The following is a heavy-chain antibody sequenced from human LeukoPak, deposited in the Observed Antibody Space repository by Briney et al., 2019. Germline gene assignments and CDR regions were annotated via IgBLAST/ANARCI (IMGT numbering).Heavy chain of an antibody. CDR1: GYTFTSYG. CDR3: ARDRGDYGVSWFDP. CDR2: ISAYNGNT. J-gene: IGHJ5*02. D-gene: IGHD4-17*01. Sequence: ASVKVSCKASGYTFTSYGISWVRRAPGQGLEWMGWISAYNGNTNYAQKLQGRVTMTTDTSTSTAYMELRSLRSDDTAVYYCARDRGDYGVSWFDPWGQGTLVTVSS. V-gene: IGHV1-18*04.